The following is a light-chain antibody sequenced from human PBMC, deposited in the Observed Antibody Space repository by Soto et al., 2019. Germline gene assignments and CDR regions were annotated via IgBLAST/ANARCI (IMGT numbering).Light chain of an antibody. CDR2: GAS. CDR3: QQYGSSPRT. CDR1: QSVSSY. J-gene: IGKJ1*01. Sequence: EIVLTQSPATLSSFPGERATLSCRASQSVSSYLAWYQQKPGQAPRLLIYGASSRATGIPDRFSGSGSGTDFTLTISRLEPEDFAVYYCQQYGSSPRTFGQGTKVDIK. V-gene: IGKV3-20*01.